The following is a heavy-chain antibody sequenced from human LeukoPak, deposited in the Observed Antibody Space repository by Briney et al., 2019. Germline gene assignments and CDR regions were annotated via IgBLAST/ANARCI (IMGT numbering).Heavy chain of an antibody. V-gene: IGHV4-59*08. J-gene: IGHJ4*02. CDR1: GGSISSYY. CDR3: ARIRDSSGYFQSYYFDY. Sequence: SETLSLTCTVSGGSISSYYWSWTRQPPGKGLEWIGYIYYSGSTNYNSSLKSRVTISVDTSKNQFSLKLSSVTAADTAVYYCARIRDSSGYFQSYYFDYWGQGTLVTVSS. D-gene: IGHD3-22*01. CDR2: IYYSGST.